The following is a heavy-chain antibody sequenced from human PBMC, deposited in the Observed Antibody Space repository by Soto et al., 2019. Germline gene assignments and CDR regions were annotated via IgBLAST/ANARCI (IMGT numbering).Heavy chain of an antibody. CDR1: GGTFSSYA. V-gene: IGHV1-69*13. CDR3: ARGVVDGTVTTGWWFDP. D-gene: IGHD4-17*01. J-gene: IGHJ5*02. Sequence: SVKVSCKASGGTFSSYAISWVRQAPGQGLEWMGGIIPIFGTANYAQKFQGRVTITADESTSTAYMELSSLRSEDTAVYYCARGVVDGTVTTGWWFDPWGQGTLVTVSS. CDR2: IIPIFGTA.